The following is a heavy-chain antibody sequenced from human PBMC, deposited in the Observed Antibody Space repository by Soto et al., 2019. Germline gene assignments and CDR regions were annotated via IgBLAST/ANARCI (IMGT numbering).Heavy chain of an antibody. CDR1: GGSVSSSYYH. CDR2: ISYSGST. CDR3: AAGPNLYFFDD. V-gene: IGHV4-31*03. Sequence: SETQSLTCPVSGGSVSSSYYHWTWIRQHPGKGLEWIGYISYSGSTYYNPSLQSRVIISVDTSKNQFSLKLNSVTAADTAAYFCAAGPNLYFFDDWGQGTPVTVSS. J-gene: IGHJ4*02.